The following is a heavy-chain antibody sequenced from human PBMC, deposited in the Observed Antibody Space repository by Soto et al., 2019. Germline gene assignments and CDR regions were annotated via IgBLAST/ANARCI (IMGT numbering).Heavy chain of an antibody. D-gene: IGHD2-15*01. CDR2: ISGSGGST. Sequence: GGSLRLSCAASGFTFSSYAMSWVRQAPGKGLEWVSAISGSGGSTYYADSVKGRFTISRDNSKNTLYLQMNSLRAEDTAVYYCAKDLPPKVVVVAATIRPFDYWGQGTLVTVSP. CDR3: AKDLPPKVVVVAATIRPFDY. V-gene: IGHV3-23*01. CDR1: GFTFSSYA. J-gene: IGHJ4*02.